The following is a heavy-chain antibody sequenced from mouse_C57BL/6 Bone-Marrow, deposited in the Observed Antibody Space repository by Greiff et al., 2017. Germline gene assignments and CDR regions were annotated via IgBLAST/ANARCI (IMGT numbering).Heavy chain of an antibody. CDR2: ISSGGSYP. CDR3: ARHRPWFAY. J-gene: IGHJ3*01. CDR1: GFTFSSYG. Sequence: EVQVVESGGDLVKPGGSLKLSCAASGFTFSSYGMSWVRQTPDKRLEWVATISSGGSYPYYPDSVKGRFTISRDNAKNTLSLQMSSLKSEDTAMYYCARHRPWFAYWGQGTLVTVSA. V-gene: IGHV5-6*01.